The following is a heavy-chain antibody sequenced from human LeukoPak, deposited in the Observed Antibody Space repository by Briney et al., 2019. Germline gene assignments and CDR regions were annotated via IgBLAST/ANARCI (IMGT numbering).Heavy chain of an antibody. D-gene: IGHD3-10*01. Sequence: TSDTLSLTCTVSGGSVSSGTYYGRWTRQPPGEGVEWIGYIYYSGSTNYNPSLKSRDTISVDTSKNQFSLKLSSVTAADTAVYYCARVEWFGELSPFDIWGQGTMVTVSS. V-gene: IGHV4-61*01. J-gene: IGHJ3*02. CDR3: ARVEWFGELSPFDI. CDR1: GGSVSSGTYY. CDR2: IYYSGST.